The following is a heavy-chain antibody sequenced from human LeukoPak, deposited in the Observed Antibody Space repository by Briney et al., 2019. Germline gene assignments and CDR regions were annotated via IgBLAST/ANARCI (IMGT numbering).Heavy chain of an antibody. D-gene: IGHD5-24*01. CDR3: ARDGTTIGDGYFPN. Sequence: GGSLRLSCAGSGFKFDDYGMNWVRQVPGKGLEWISAINWNGGSTHYADSVRGRFTISRDNARNSMFLHMNSLRAEDTALYFCARDGTTIGDGYFPNWGQGILVTVSS. CDR2: INWNGGST. J-gene: IGHJ4*02. CDR1: GFKFDDYG. V-gene: IGHV3-20*04.